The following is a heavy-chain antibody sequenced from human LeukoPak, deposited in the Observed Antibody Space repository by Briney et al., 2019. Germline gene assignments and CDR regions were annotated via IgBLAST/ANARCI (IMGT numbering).Heavy chain of an antibody. D-gene: IGHD5-18*01. CDR2: IIPTFGTA. V-gene: IGHV1-69*01. J-gene: IGHJ3*02. CDR1: GGTFSSYA. Sequence: SVKVSCKASGGTFSSYAISWVRQAPGQGLEWMGGIIPTFGTANYAQKFQGRVTITADESTSTAYMELSSLRSEDTAVYYCARDRRGYSYGQTNDAFDIWGQGTMVTVSS. CDR3: ARDRRGYSYGQTNDAFDI.